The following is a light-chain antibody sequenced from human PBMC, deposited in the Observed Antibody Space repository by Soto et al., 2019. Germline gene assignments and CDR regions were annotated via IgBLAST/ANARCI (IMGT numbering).Light chain of an antibody. CDR3: SSYIGTNTYV. CDR1: SSDVGGYNY. J-gene: IGLJ1*01. Sequence: QSALTQPASVSGSPGQSITISCTGTSSDVGGYNYVSWYQHHPGKAPKLMIYQVSNRPSGVSNRFSGSKSGNTASLSISGLQAEDEADYYCSSYIGTNTYVFGTGTKVTVL. V-gene: IGLV2-14*01. CDR2: QVS.